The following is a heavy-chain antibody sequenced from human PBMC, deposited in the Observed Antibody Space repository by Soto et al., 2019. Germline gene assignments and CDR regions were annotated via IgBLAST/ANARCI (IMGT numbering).Heavy chain of an antibody. CDR3: ARVVYYDTSAFGL. CDR2: ITSKSSTI. CDR1: RSGSSSYS. Sequence: SLMLFWGPWRSGSSSYSTNGVWEAPGKGLEWVSYITSKSSTIKYEDSVQGRFTVSRDNAKNSLYLQMNSLRAEDTAVYYCARVVYYDTSAFGLWGQGTMVTVS. D-gene: IGHD3-22*01. V-gene: IGHV3-48*01. J-gene: IGHJ3*01.